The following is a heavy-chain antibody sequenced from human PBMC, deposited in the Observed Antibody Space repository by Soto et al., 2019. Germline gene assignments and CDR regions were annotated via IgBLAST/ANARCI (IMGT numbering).Heavy chain of an antibody. V-gene: IGHV6-1*01. J-gene: IGHJ6*02. Sequence: SQTLSLTCAISGDSVSSNSAAWNWIRQSPSRGLEWLGRTYYRSKWYNEYAIFVKSRITINPDTSKNQFSLHLNSATPEDTAVYYCAREVAVTGTGNYYFGIDVWGQGTTGHRLL. CDR3: AREVAVTGTGNYYFGIDV. CDR2: TYYRSKWYN. CDR1: GDSVSSNSAA. D-gene: IGHD6-19*01.